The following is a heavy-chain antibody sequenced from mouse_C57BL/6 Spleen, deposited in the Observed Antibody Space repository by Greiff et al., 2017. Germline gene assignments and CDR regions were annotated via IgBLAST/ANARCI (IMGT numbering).Heavy chain of an antibody. CDR3: ARGITTCDMDF. CDR1: GYTFTSYW. V-gene: IGHV1-50*01. Sequence: QVQLQQPGAELVKPGASVKLSCKASGYTFTSYWMQWVKQRPGQGLEWIGEIDPSDSYTNYNQKFKGKATLTVDTSSSTAYMQLRSLTSEDSAVYYCARGITTCDMDFWGKGTSVTVSS. J-gene: IGHJ4*01. D-gene: IGHD1-1*01. CDR2: IDPSDSYT.